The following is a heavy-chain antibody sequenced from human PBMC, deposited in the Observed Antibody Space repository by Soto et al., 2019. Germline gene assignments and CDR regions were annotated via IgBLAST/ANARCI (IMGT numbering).Heavy chain of an antibody. Sequence: EVKVVESGGGLVQPGGSLRLSCAGSGFSFSDHSMDWVRQAPGKGLEWVGRSRNRPKKYTTEYAASVKGRFTISRDDSKNSLYLQMNSLKTEDTAIYYCVRMSTAVSNAFDIWGQGTMVTVSS. J-gene: IGHJ3*02. CDR3: VRMSTAVSNAFDI. CDR2: SRNRPKKYTT. CDR1: GFSFSDHS. V-gene: IGHV3-72*01. D-gene: IGHD6-19*01.